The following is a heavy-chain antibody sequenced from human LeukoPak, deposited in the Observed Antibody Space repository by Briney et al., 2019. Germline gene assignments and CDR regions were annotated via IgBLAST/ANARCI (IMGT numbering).Heavy chain of an antibody. CDR2: IYYSGST. J-gene: IGHJ4*02. Sequence: SETLSLTCTVSGGSISSYYWSWIRQPPGKGLEWIGSIYYSGSTNYNPSLKSRVTISVDTSKNQFSLKLSSVTAADTAVYYCARLYGGLDYWGQGTLVTVSS. CDR1: GGSISSYY. CDR3: ARLYGGLDY. D-gene: IGHD4-23*01. V-gene: IGHV4-59*12.